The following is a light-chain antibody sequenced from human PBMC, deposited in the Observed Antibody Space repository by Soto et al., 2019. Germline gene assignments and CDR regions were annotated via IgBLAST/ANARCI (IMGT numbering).Light chain of an antibody. CDR1: QSVSTY. CDR3: QQRNNWPFT. J-gene: IGKJ3*01. Sequence: EIVLTQSPATLSLSPGERATVSCRASQSVSTYLAWYQQKPGQAPRLLIYDASSRATGISARFSGTGSGTDFTLTISNLEPEDFAVYCCQQRNNWPFTFGPGTKVDV. V-gene: IGKV3-11*01. CDR2: DAS.